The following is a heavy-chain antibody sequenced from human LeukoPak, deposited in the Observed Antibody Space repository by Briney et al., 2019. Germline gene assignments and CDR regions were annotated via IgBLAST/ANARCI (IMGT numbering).Heavy chain of an antibody. CDR1: GFTFGTYS. CDR3: AKDLKPDGLWDADY. J-gene: IGHJ4*02. CDR2: TYGNGGQT. D-gene: IGHD1-14*01. Sequence: PGGSLRPSCAASGFTFGTYSMSWVRQAPGKGLEWVSGTYGNGGQTFYADSVKGRFTISRDNSNNILFLHMDSLRAEDTALYYCAKDLKPDGLWDADYWGQGTLVTVSS. V-gene: IGHV3-23*01.